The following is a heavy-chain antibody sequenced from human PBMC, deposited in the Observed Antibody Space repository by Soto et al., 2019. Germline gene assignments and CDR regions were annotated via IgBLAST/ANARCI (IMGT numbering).Heavy chain of an antibody. J-gene: IGHJ4*02. CDR3: ARQDRSYYFDY. D-gene: IGHD6-6*01. V-gene: IGHV4-39*01. CDR2: IYYSGSP. Sequence: QLQLQESGPGLVKPSETLSLTCTVSGGSISSSRYYWGWIRQPPGKGLEWIGRIYYSGSPYYNPSLKSRVTISVDTSKNQFSLRLSSVTAADTAVYYCARQDRSYYFDYWGQGTLVTVSS. CDR1: GGSISSSRYY.